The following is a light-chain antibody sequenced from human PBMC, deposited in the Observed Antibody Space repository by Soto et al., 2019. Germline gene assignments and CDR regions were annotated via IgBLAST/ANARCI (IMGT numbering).Light chain of an antibody. CDR1: QTISSW. J-gene: IGKJ1*01. CDR2: KAS. CDR3: QHYNSYSEA. Sequence: DIQMTQSPSTLSGSVGDRVTITCRASQTISSWLAWYQQKPGKAPKLLIYKASTLKSGVPSRFSGSGSGTEFTLTISSLQSDDSATYYCQHYNSYSEAFGQGTKVELK. V-gene: IGKV1-5*03.